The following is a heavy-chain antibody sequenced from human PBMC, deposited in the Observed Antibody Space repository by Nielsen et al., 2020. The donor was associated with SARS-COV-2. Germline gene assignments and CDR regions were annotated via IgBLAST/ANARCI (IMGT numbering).Heavy chain of an antibody. J-gene: IGHJ5*02. CDR2: IYYSGST. Sequence: SETLSLTCTVSGGSISSSSYYWGWIRQPPGKGLEWIGSIYYSGSTYYNPSLKSRVTISVDTSKNQFSLKLSSVTAADTAVYYCARASPPYYDILTGYYPENNWFDPWGQGTLVTVSS. CDR3: ARASPPYYDILTGYYPENNWFDP. CDR1: GGSISSSSYY. D-gene: IGHD3-9*01. V-gene: IGHV4-39*07.